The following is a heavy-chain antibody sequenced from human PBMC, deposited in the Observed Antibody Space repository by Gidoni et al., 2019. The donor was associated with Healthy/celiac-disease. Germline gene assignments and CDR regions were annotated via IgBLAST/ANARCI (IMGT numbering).Heavy chain of an antibody. CDR2: IDPSDSYT. V-gene: IGHV5-10-1*03. CDR1: GYSFTSYW. CDR3: ASGLAAAGKTSWFDP. J-gene: IGHJ5*02. Sequence: EVQLVQSGAEVKKPGESLRISCKGSGYSFTSYWISWVRQMPGKGLEWMGRIDPSDSYTNYSPSFQGHVTISADKSISTAYLQWSSLKASDTAMYYCASGLAAAGKTSWFDPWGQGTLVTVSS. D-gene: IGHD6-13*01.